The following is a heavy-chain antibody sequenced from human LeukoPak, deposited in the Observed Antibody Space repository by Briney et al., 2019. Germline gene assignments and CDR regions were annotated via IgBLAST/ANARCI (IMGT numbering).Heavy chain of an antibody. CDR3: ALGLVPHYYYYYGMDV. Sequence: GASVKVSCKASGYTFTSYGISWVRQAPGQGLEWMGWISAYNGNTNYAQKLQGRVTMTTDTSTSTAYMELRSLRSDDTAAYYCALGLVPHYYYYYGMDVWGQGTTVTVSS. CDR2: ISAYNGNT. CDR1: GYTFTSYG. V-gene: IGHV1-18*01. J-gene: IGHJ6*02. D-gene: IGHD6-19*01.